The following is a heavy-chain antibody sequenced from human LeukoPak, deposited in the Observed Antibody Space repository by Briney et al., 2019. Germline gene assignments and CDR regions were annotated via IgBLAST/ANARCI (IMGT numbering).Heavy chain of an antibody. CDR2: ISYDGSNK. D-gene: IGHD2/OR15-2a*01. J-gene: IGHJ4*02. Sequence: QPGRSLRLSCAASGFTFSSYGMHWVRQAPGKGLEWVAVISYDGSNKYYADSVKGRFTISRDNSKNTLYLQMNSLRAEDTAVYYCAKDLSWYFDYWGQGTLVTVSS. CDR3: AKDLSWYFDY. V-gene: IGHV3-30*18. CDR1: GFTFSSYG.